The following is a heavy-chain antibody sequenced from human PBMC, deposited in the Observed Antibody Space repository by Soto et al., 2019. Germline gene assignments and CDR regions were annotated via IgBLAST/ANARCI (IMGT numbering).Heavy chain of an antibody. CDR2: IYPGDSDT. J-gene: IGHJ5*02. D-gene: IGHD3-3*01. CDR3: VRQMSDFWSGPHTLLDX. CDR1: GYSFTSYW. Sequence: GESLNISCKGSGYSFTSYWIGWVRQMPGKGLELMVIIYPGDSDTRYSPSLQGQVTISADKSISTAYLQWSSLKSSDTAMYYCVRQMSDFWSGPHTLLDXWGQGTLVTVSX. V-gene: IGHV5-51*01.